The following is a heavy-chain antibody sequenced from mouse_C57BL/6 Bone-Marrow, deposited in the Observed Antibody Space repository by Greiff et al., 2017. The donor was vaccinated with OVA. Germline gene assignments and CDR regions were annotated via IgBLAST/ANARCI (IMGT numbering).Heavy chain of an antibody. CDR1: GYTFTSYW. D-gene: IGHD1-1*01. CDR2: INPSNGGT. CDR3: ARDQYYGSSYWYFDV. J-gene: IGHJ1*03. V-gene: IGHV1-53*01. Sequence: QVQLKESGPELVKPGASVKLSCKASGYTFTSYWMHWVKQRPGQGLEWIGNINPSNGGTNYNEKFKSKATLTVDKSSSTAYMQLSSLTSEDSAVYYCARDQYYGSSYWYFDVWGTGTTVTVSS.